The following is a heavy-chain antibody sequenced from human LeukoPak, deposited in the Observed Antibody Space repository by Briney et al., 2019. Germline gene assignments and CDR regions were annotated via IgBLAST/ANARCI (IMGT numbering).Heavy chain of an antibody. J-gene: IGHJ5*02. Sequence: PSETLSLTCTVSGGSLSSGDYYWRWIRQPPGKGLEWIGYIYYSGSTYYNPSLKSRVTISVYTSKNQFSLKLSSVTAADTAVYYCARDPDFWSGYYKVAWFDPWGQGTPVTVSS. V-gene: IGHV4-30-4*01. D-gene: IGHD3-3*01. CDR2: IYYSGST. CDR1: GGSLSSGDYY. CDR3: ARDPDFWSGYYKVAWFDP.